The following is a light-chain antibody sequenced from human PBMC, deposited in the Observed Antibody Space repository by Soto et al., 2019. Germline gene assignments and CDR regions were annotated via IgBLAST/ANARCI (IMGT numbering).Light chain of an antibody. V-gene: IGKV3-11*01. CDR2: DAT. CDR3: QQRSSVIT. CDR1: QSVASH. Sequence: EVVWTQSPASLSLSPGERATLSCRASQSVASHLAWYQQKPGQAPRLLIYDATKRATGIPARFSGNGFGTYFTLIISSLELEDVAVYYCQQRSSVITFGQGTRLDIK. J-gene: IGKJ5*01.